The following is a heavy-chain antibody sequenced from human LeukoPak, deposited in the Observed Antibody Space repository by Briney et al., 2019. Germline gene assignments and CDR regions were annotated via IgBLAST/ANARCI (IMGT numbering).Heavy chain of an antibody. CDR2: IKQDGSEK. Sequence: GGSLRLSCAASGFTFSSYWMSWVRQAPWKGLEWVANIKQDGSEKYYVDSVKGRFTISRDNAKNSLYLQMSSLRAEDTAVYYCARDQSPFGSTEPIFDYWGQGTLVTVSS. J-gene: IGHJ4*02. V-gene: IGHV3-7*01. D-gene: IGHD2-2*01. CDR1: GFTFSSYW. CDR3: ARDQSPFGSTEPIFDY.